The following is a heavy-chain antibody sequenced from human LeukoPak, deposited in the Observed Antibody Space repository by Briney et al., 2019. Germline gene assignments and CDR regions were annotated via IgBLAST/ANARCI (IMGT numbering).Heavy chain of an antibody. Sequence: GGTLRLSCAASGFTFSSYWMHWVRQAPGKGLVWVSRINSDGSSTSYADSVKGRFTIPRDNAKNTLYLQMNSLRAEDTAVYYCARGSVGIAAAGTRGWGQGTLVTVSS. CDR2: INSDGSST. V-gene: IGHV3-74*01. D-gene: IGHD6-13*01. J-gene: IGHJ4*02. CDR1: GFTFSSYW. CDR3: ARGSVGIAAAGTRG.